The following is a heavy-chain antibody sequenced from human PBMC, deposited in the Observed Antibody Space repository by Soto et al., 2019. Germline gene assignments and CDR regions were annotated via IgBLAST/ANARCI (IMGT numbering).Heavy chain of an antibody. V-gene: IGHV4-59*01. Sequence: SETLSLTCTVSGGSISSYYWSWIRQPPGKGLEWIGYIYYSGSTNYNPSLKSRVTISVDTSKNQSSLKLSSVTAADTAVYYCVRSYYYYDSSGYYRGEFNWFDPWGQGTLVTVSS. CDR1: GGSISSYY. J-gene: IGHJ5*02. CDR3: VRSYYYYDSSGYYRGEFNWFDP. D-gene: IGHD3-22*01. CDR2: IYYSGST.